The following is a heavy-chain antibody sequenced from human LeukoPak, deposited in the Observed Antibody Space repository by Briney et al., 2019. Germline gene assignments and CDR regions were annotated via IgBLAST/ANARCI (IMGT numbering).Heavy chain of an antibody. CDR1: GYSSTRYW. D-gene: IGHD6-19*01. J-gene: IGHJ4*02. CDR2: IYPGDSDT. V-gene: IGHV5-51*01. Sequence: GEALKISCKGSGYSSTRYWIGWVRQMTGKGLEWMGIIYPGDSDTRYRPSFQGQVTISVDKSISTAYLQWSSLKASDTAMYYCARQPPYSSGWYGADYWGQGTLVTVSS. CDR3: ARQPPYSSGWYGADY.